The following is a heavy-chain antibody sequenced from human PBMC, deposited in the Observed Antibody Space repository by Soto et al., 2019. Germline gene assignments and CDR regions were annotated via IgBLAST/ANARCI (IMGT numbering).Heavy chain of an antibody. D-gene: IGHD1-26*01. J-gene: IGHJ4*01. V-gene: IGHV4-59*08. CDR2: TDYSGNT. Sequence: QVQLQESGPGLVRPSETLSLTCTVSSDSISSYYWIWIRQSPGKGLEWIGYTDYSGNTNYNPSLMRRVTITRDTSKNLYPLRRSTVTATDTAVYYCPRPVGVPLYYLDYWGKRTRVTGSS. CDR1: SDSISSYY. CDR3: PRPVGVPLYYLDY.